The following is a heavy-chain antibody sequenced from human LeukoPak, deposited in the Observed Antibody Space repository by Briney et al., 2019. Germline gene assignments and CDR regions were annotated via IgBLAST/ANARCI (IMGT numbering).Heavy chain of an antibody. CDR1: GGSISSYY. CDR2: IYYSGST. J-gene: IGHJ5*02. D-gene: IGHD6-13*01. CDR3: AAQYSSSWYNWFDP. V-gene: IGHV4-59*08. Sequence: SETLSLTCTVSGGSISSYYWSWIRQPPGKGLEWIGYIYYSGSTKYNPSLKSRVTISVDTSKNQFSLKLSSVTAADTAVYYCAAQYSSSWYNWFDPWGQGTLVTVSS.